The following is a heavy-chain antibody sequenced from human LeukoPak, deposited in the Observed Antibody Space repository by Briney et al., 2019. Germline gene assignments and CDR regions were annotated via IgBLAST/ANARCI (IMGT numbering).Heavy chain of an antibody. Sequence: PGGSLRLSCAASGLTLSGYWMHWVRQVPGKGLMWVTGISSDGRDRRYADSVKGRFTISRDNARNTLYLRMNSLRDEDSGIYYCRRDVEGPRAFDYWGQGTLVTVS. J-gene: IGHJ4*02. CDR2: ISSDGRDR. V-gene: IGHV3-74*01. CDR1: GLTLSGYW. D-gene: IGHD2-21*01. CDR3: RRDVEGPRAFDY.